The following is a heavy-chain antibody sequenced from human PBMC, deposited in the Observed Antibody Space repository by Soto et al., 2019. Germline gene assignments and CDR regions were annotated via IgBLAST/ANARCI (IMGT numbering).Heavy chain of an antibody. CDR1: GFTFSSYA. J-gene: IGHJ6*02. Sequence: GGSLRLSCAASGFTFSSYAMSWVRQAPGKGLEWVSAISGSGGSTYYADSVKGRFTISRDNSKNTLYLQMNSLRAEDTAVYYCAKDPTSMPRQNYYYYGMDVWGQGTTVTVSS. CDR3: AKDPTSMPRQNYYYYGMDV. V-gene: IGHV3-23*01. D-gene: IGHD2-2*01. CDR2: ISGSGGST.